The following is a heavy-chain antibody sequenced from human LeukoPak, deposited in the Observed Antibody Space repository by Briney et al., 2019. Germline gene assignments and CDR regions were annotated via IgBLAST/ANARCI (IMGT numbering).Heavy chain of an antibody. D-gene: IGHD3-22*01. CDR1: GGSFSGYY. CDR2: INHSGST. Sequence: SETLSLTCAVCGGSFSGYYWSWIRQPPGKGLEWIGEINHSGSTNYNPSLKSRVTISVDTSKNQFSPKLSSVTAADTAVYYCARGRGSSGYYYVAPKYFDYWGQGTLVTVSS. J-gene: IGHJ4*02. CDR3: ARGRGSSGYYYVAPKYFDY. V-gene: IGHV4-34*01.